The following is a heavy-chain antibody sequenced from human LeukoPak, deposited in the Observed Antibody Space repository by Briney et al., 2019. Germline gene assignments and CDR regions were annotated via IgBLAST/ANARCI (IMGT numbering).Heavy chain of an antibody. D-gene: IGHD3-10*01. CDR1: EFTFSSYG. J-gene: IGHJ4*02. V-gene: IGHV3-30*02. CDR3: AKDPRSGTYYTRWTFGMGY. CDR2: IRYDGSNK. Sequence: PGGSLRLSCAASEFTFSSYGMHWVRQAAGKGLEGVAFIRYDGSNKNYADSVKGRFTVSRDNSKNTLYLQMNSLRPEDTAVYYCAKDPRSGTYYTRWTFGMGYWGQGTLVTVSS.